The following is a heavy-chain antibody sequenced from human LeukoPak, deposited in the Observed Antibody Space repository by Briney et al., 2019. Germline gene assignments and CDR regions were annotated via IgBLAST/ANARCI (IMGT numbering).Heavy chain of an antibody. Sequence: ASVKVSCKASGGTFISYAISWVRQAPGQGLEWMGGIIPIFGTANYAQKFQGRVTITADKSTSTAYMELSSLRSEDTAVYYCATLDDYDSSGYPLGWGQGTLVTVSS. V-gene: IGHV1-69*06. CDR3: ATLDDYDSSGYPLG. CDR2: IIPIFGTA. D-gene: IGHD3-22*01. CDR1: GGTFISYA. J-gene: IGHJ4*02.